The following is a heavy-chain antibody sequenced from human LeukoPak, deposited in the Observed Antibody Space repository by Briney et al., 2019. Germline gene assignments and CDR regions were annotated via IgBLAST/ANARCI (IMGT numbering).Heavy chain of an antibody. V-gene: IGHV3-21*05. D-gene: IGHD6-19*01. J-gene: IGHJ4*02. CDR1: GFSFSSYS. CDR2: ISSLSRNI. Sequence: GGSLRLSCAASGFSFSSYSMIWVRQAPGEGLEWLSYISSLSRNIHYTDSVKGRFTVSRDNATNSLYLQLISLTGEDTAVYYCAREGASGWRNLDKWGQGALVTVSS. CDR3: AREGASGWRNLDK.